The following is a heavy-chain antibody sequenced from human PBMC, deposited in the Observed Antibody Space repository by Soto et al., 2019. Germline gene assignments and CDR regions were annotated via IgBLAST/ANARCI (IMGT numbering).Heavy chain of an antibody. Sequence: GGSLRLSCAASGFSFSSYVMHWVHQAPGKGLVWVAVISYDGSNKYYADSVKGRFTISRDNSKNTVYLQMNSLRAEDTAVYYCAEDRGEWVHYVVYWGQGTVVTVSS. CDR3: AEDRGEWVHYVVY. V-gene: IGHV3-30*18. J-gene: IGHJ4*02. CDR2: ISYDGSNK. CDR1: GFSFSSYV. D-gene: IGHD1-1*01.